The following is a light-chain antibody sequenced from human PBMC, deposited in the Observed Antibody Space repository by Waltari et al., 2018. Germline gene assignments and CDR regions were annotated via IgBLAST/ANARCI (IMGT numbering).Light chain of an antibody. CDR2: GKN. J-gene: IGLJ2*01. Sequence: SSELTQDPAVSVALGQTVRITCQGDSLRSYYESWYQQKPGQAPVLVICGKNKRPSGIPDRCSGSSPGNTASLTITGAQAEDEAEYDCNSRDSSGNHLNVVFGGGTKLTVL. CDR1: SLRSYY. CDR3: NSRDSSGNHLNVV. V-gene: IGLV3-19*01.